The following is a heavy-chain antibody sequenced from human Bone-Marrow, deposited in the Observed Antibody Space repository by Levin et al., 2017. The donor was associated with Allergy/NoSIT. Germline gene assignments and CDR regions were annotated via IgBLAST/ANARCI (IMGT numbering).Heavy chain of an antibody. CDR1: GGSVNSGSHY. CDR3: ASGYCTGSSCSLNWFDP. CDR2: MYYNGNT. Sequence: PSETLSLTCTVSGGSVNSGSHYWSWIRQPPGQGLEWIGYMYYNGNTNYNPSLKSRVTISLDTSKNQFSLKLSSVTAADTAVYYCASGYCTGSSCSLNWFDPWGQGTLVTVSS. D-gene: IGHD2-15*01. V-gene: IGHV4-61*01. J-gene: IGHJ5*02.